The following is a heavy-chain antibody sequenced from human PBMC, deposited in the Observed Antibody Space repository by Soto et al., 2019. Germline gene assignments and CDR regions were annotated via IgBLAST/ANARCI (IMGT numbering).Heavy chain of an antibody. J-gene: IGHJ4*02. D-gene: IGHD2-2*01. V-gene: IGHV3-7*04. Sequence: PGGSLRLSCVGSGFTFSSNWMTWVRQAPGKGLEWVGNIRQDGSEKNYVDSVKGRFTISRDNAKNSLYLQMNSLRAEDTAVYYCAREIVVARGASYFDYWGPGTLVTVPS. CDR2: IRQDGSEK. CDR1: GFTFSSNW. CDR3: AREIVVARGASYFDY.